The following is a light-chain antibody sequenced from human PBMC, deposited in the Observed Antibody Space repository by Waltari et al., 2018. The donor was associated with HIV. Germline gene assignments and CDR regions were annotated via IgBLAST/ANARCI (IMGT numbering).Light chain of an antibody. Sequence: QSALTQPASVSGSPGQSIPISCTGTSSDVGGSNHVPWYQQPPGKAPKLMIYEVSNRPSGVSNRFSGSKSGNTASLTISGLQAEDEADYYCSSYTSSRGVVFGGGTKLTVL. CDR3: SSYTSSRGVV. CDR1: SSDVGGSNH. J-gene: IGLJ2*01. CDR2: EVS. V-gene: IGLV2-14*01.